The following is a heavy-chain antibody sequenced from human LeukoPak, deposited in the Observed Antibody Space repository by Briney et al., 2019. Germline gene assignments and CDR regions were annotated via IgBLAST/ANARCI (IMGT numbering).Heavy chain of an antibody. CDR2: INSDGSST. Sequence: GGSLRLSCAASGFTFSSYWMHWVRQAPGKGLVWVSRINSDGSSTSYADSVKGRFTISRDNAKNTLYLQMNSLRAEDTAVYYCARYGGDSFYDFWSGSKTGFDYWGQGTLVTVSS. CDR1: GFTFSSYW. V-gene: IGHV3-74*01. CDR3: ARYGGDSFYDFWSGSKTGFDY. J-gene: IGHJ4*02. D-gene: IGHD3-3*01.